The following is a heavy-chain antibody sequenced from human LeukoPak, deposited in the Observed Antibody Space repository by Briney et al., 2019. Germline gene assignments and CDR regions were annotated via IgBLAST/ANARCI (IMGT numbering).Heavy chain of an antibody. CDR2: IYHSGST. CDR3: ARASNYGGDIDY. J-gene: IGHJ4*02. D-gene: IGHD4-23*01. Sequence: SETLSPTCAVSGGSISSGGYSWSWIRQPPGKGLEWIGYIYHSGSTYYNPSLKSRVTISVDRSKYQFSLKLSSVTAADTAVYYCARASNYGGDIDYWGQGTLVTVSS. CDR1: GGSISSGGYS. V-gene: IGHV4-30-2*01.